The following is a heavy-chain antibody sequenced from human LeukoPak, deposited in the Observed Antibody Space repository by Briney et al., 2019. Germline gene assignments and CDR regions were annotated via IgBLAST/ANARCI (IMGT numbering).Heavy chain of an antibody. CDR2: ISGSGGST. CDR3: AKAASSSWPSYQYGMDV. V-gene: IGHV3-23*01. J-gene: IGHJ6*02. D-gene: IGHD6-13*01. Sequence: GGSLRLSCAASGFTFSSYAMSWVRQAPGKGLEWVSAISGSGGSTYYADSVKGRFTISKDNSKNTVYLQMNDLRVDDTAVYYCAKAASSSWPSYQYGMDVWGQGTTVTVSS. CDR1: GFTFSSYA.